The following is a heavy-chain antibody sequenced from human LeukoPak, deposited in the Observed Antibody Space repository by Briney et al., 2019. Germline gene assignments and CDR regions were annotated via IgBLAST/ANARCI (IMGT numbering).Heavy chain of an antibody. Sequence: PPRSLSLTCIVSGHSIINFYYWGWIRPPPGKGLGGLGSMHHSGATYYNPPLKSRVTIYIDTSKNQFTLKLNAVTAADTAVYYCARPRYYDFWNGRYPDFWGQGTLVTVSS. V-gene: IGHV4-38-2*02. CDR1: GHSIINFYY. CDR2: MHHSGAT. J-gene: IGHJ4*02. D-gene: IGHD3-3*01. CDR3: ARPRYYDFWNGRYPDF.